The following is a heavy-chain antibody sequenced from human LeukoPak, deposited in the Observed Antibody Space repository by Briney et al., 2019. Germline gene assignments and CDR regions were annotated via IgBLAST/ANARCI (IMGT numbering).Heavy chain of an antibody. V-gene: IGHV4-59*01. Sequence: ASETLSLTCTVSGGSISSYYWSWIRQPPGKGLEWIGHIYYSGSTNYNPSLKSRVTISVDTSKNQFSLKLSSVTAADTAVYYCARYSSSSSWFDPWGQGTLVTVSS. CDR2: IYYSGST. CDR1: GGSISSYY. D-gene: IGHD6-6*01. CDR3: ARYSSSSSWFDP. J-gene: IGHJ5*02.